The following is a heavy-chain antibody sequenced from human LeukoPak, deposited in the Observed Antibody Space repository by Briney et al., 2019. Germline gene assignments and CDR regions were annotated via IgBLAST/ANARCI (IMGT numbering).Heavy chain of an antibody. V-gene: IGHV3-30*03. CDR2: ISYDGSDK. CDR1: GFTFSSYG. CDR3: ARALMGIAYRGAFYY. J-gene: IGHJ4*02. D-gene: IGHD6-13*01. Sequence: GRSLRLSCAASGFTFSSYGMHWVRQAPGKGLEWVAVISYDGSDKYYADSVKGRFTISRDNAKNSLYLQMNSLRAEDTAVYYCARALMGIAYRGAFYYWGQGTLVTVSS.